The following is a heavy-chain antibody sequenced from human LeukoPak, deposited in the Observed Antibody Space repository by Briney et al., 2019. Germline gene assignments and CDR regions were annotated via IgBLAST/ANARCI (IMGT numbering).Heavy chain of an antibody. CDR3: ARVLVATVGGLLFDY. D-gene: IGHD5-12*01. CDR2: INPNSGGT. J-gene: IGHJ4*02. V-gene: IGHV1-2*02. Sequence: ASVKVSCKASGYTFTGYYMHWVRQAPGQGLEWMGWINPNSGGTNYAQKFQGRVTTTRDTSISTAYMELSRLRSDDTAVYYCARVLVATVGGLLFDYWGQGTLVTVSS. CDR1: GYTFTGYY.